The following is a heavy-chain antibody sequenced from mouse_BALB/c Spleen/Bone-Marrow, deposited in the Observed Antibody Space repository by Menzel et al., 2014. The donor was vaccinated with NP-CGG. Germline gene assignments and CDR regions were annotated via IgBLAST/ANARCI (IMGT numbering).Heavy chain of an antibody. Sequence: VQLRQSGPELVKPGASVRISCKASGYTFTSYYIHWVKQRPGQGLEWIGWIYPGNVNTKYNEKFKGKATLTADKSSSTAYMQLSGLTSEDSAVYFCARERGTTAYFDYWGQGTTLTVSS. D-gene: IGHD1-2*01. CDR1: GYTFTSYY. V-gene: IGHV1S56*01. CDR3: ARERGTTAYFDY. J-gene: IGHJ2*01. CDR2: IYPGNVNT.